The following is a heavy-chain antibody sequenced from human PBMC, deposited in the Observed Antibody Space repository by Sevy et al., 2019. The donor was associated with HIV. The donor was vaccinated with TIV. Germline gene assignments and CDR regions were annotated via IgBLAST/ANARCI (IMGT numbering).Heavy chain of an antibody. D-gene: IGHD2-21*02. CDR2: IYPGDSDT. CDR3: ARQPPCGGDCHWGLRAFDI. V-gene: IGHV5-51*01. J-gene: IGHJ3*02. CDR1: GYSFTSYW. Sequence: GESLKISCKGSGYSFTSYWIGWVRQMPGKGLEWMGIIYPGDSDTRYSPSFQGQVTISADKSISTAYLQWSRLKASDHAMYYCARQPPCGGDCHWGLRAFDIWGQGTMVTVSS.